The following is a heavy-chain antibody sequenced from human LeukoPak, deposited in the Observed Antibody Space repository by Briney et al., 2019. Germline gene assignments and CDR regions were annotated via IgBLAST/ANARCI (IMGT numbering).Heavy chain of an antibody. V-gene: IGHV3-23*01. CDR2: IDGSGRST. CDR1: GFSFSTYA. D-gene: IGHD1-26*01. Sequence: PGGSLRLSCAASGFSFSTYAMSWVRQAPGKGLEWVSGIDGSGRSTYYADSVKGRFTISRVNSKNTLYVQMNSLRAEDTAVYYCAKTPSRVGATYFDYWGQGTLVTASS. CDR3: AKTPSRVGATYFDY. J-gene: IGHJ4*02.